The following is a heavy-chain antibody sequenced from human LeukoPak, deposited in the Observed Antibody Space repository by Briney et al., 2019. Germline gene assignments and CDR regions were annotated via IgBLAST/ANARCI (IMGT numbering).Heavy chain of an antibody. D-gene: IGHD3-10*01. CDR2: IYYSGRT. CDR3: ARRKYYTIEN. Sequence: SETLSLTCTVSGDSISSSGYYWGWIRQPPGKGLERIASIYYSGRTYYNPSLKSRITISVDSSKNQFSLRLSSVTAADTAVYYCARRKYYTIENWGQGTLVTVSS. V-gene: IGHV4-39*01. CDR1: GDSISSSGYY. J-gene: IGHJ4*02.